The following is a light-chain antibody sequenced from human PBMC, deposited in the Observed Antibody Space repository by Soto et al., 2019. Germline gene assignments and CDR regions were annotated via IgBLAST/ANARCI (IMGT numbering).Light chain of an antibody. V-gene: IGKV1-5*03. Sequence: DIQMAQSPSTLSASVGDRVAITCRANEPIRTWLAWYQQRPGRAPKLLIYQASRLESGVPSRFSGSGSGTDFTLAISSLQTDDLATYYYQQDNSFSGVTFGGGNKVDIK. CDR3: QQDNSFSGVT. CDR2: QAS. CDR1: EPIRTW. J-gene: IGKJ4*01.